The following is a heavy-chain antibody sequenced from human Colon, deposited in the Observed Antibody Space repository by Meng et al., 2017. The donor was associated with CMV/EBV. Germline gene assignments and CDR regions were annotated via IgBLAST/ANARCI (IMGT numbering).Heavy chain of an antibody. V-gene: IGHV3-11*05. CDR1: GFIFSYYY. D-gene: IGHD3-16*01. J-gene: IGHJ5*02. CDR2: ISPTGSDT. CDR3: VKGHTMINP. Sequence: QLQLVQSGGGLVEPGWSLRLSCAASGFIFSYYYMTWIREAPGKGLEWVSYISPTGSDTNYADSVRGRFTISRDNAKNSLFLQMSSLTAEDTAVYYCVKGHTMINPWGQGTLVTVSS.